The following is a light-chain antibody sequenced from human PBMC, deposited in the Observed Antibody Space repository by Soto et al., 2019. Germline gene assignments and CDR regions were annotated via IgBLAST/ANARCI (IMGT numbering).Light chain of an antibody. J-gene: IGKJ1*01. Sequence: ELVLTQSPATLSVSPGERATLFCRASHSVSSSLAWYQQKPGQAPRLLIHGASTRATGIPARFSGSGSGTEFTLTISSLQSEDLAVYYCQQYSDWRPQFGQGTKVDIK. CDR2: GAS. V-gene: IGKV3-15*01. CDR3: QQYSDWRPQ. CDR1: HSVSSS.